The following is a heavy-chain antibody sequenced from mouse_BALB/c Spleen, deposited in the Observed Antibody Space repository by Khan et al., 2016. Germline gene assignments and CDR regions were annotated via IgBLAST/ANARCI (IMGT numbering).Heavy chain of an antibody. CDR2: INSDGSAI. CDR3: MRYGNYWYFDV. D-gene: IGHD2-1*01. CDR1: GFTFSGFW. Sequence: EVQLLESGGGLVQPGGSRGLSCEGSGFTFSGFWMSWVRQTPGKTLEWIGDINSDGSAITYAQSITDRFTIFRDNDKSTLYLQISMVRSEDTATYFCMRYGNYWYFDVWCAGTAVTVSS. V-gene: IGHV11-2*02. J-gene: IGHJ1*01.